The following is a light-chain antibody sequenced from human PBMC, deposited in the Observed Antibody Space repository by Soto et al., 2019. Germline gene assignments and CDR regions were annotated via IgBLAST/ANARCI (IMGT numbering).Light chain of an antibody. Sequence: EIVLTQSPGTLSVSPGERATLSCRASQTISSNYLAWYQQEPGQAPSLLIYGASSRANGIPDRFSGSGSGTEFTVTISRLEPEDPAIYYCQQYGSWTFGQGTKVEIK. V-gene: IGKV3-20*01. CDR2: GAS. CDR3: QQYGSWT. J-gene: IGKJ1*01. CDR1: QTISSNY.